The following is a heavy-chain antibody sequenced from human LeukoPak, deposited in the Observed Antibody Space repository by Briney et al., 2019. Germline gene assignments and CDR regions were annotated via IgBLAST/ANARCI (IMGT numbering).Heavy chain of an antibody. CDR1: GFTFSSYA. CDR2: ISGSGGST. Sequence: GGSLRLSCAGSGFTFSSYAMSWVRQAPGKGLEWVSAISGSGGSTYYADSVKGRFTISRDNSKNTLYLQMNSLRAEDTAVYYCAKAPHIVVVPAARGAFDIWGQGTMVTVSS. D-gene: IGHD2-2*01. CDR3: AKAPHIVVVPAARGAFDI. J-gene: IGHJ3*02. V-gene: IGHV3-23*01.